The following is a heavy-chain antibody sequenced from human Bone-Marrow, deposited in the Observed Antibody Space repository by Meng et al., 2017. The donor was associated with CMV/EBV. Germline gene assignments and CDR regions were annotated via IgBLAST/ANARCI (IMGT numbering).Heavy chain of an antibody. J-gene: IGHJ4*02. CDR3: ERYVSWAGADLDF. CDR2: INPSTGGT. D-gene: IGHD6-19*01. CDR1: GYTFTDYT. Sequence: ASVKVSCKASGYTFTDYTLHWVRQAPGQGLDWMGWINPSTGGTRYAPNFQARVTMTRDTSISPVYIALSGLTSDDRAFYCCERYVSWAGADLDFWGQGTLVTVSS. V-gene: IGHV1-2*02.